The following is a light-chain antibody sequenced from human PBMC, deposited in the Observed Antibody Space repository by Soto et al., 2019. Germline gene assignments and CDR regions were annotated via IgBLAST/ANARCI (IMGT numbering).Light chain of an antibody. V-gene: IGKV3-20*01. CDR1: QSLGSGY. CDR2: GAF. CDR3: QQYGSSPRT. J-gene: IGKJ1*01. Sequence: PGDRATLSCRASQSLGSGYLAWYQQQPGQAPRILIYGAFKRATGIPDRFSGSGSGTDFTLTISSMEPEDFAVYCCQQYGSSPRTFGQGTKVDIK.